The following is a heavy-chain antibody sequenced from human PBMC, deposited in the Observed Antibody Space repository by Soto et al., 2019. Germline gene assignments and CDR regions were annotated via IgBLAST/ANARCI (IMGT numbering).Heavy chain of an antibody. Sequence: QVQLVQSGAEVKKPGSSVKVSCKASGGTFSSYAISWVRQAPGQGLEWMGGIIPIFGTANYAQKFQGRGTSTADESTSTAYMELSSLRSEDTAVYYCAIGGSIWYPASYGMDVWGQGTTVTVSS. CDR2: IIPIFGTA. CDR1: GGTFSSYA. J-gene: IGHJ6*02. V-gene: IGHV1-69*01. D-gene: IGHD6-13*01. CDR3: AIGGSIWYPASYGMDV.